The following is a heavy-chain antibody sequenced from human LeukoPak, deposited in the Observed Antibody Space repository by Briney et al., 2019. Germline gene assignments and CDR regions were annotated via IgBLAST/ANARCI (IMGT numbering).Heavy chain of an antibody. Sequence: GGSLRLSCAASGFTFGSYAMSWVRQAPGKGLEWVSAISGSGGSTYYAASVKGRFTLSRDNSLNTVYMQMNGLRAEDTAVYYCAKITTNYFYSYGMDVWGRGTTVIVSS. CDR1: GFTFGSYA. J-gene: IGHJ6*02. CDR3: AKITTNYFYSYGMDV. CDR2: ISGSGGST. D-gene: IGHD4-11*01. V-gene: IGHV3-23*01.